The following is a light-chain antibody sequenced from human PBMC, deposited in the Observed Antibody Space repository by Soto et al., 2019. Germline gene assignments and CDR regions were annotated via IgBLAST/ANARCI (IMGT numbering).Light chain of an antibody. V-gene: IGLV2-23*01. CDR2: EAS. Sequence: QSALTQPASVSGSPGQSITISCTGTSSDVGTYNLVSWYQQYPGKAPKLMIYEASKRPSGVSNRFSGSKSGNTASLTISGLQAEDEADYYCCSYAGSSTVIFGGGTKLTVL. CDR1: SSDVGTYNL. CDR3: CSYAGSSTVI. J-gene: IGLJ2*01.